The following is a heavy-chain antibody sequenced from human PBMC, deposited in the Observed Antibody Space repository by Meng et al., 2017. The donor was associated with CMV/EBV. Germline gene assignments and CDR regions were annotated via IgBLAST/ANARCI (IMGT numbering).Heavy chain of an antibody. J-gene: IGHJ6*02. CDR2: INPNSGGT. Sequence: ASVKVSCKASGYTFTGYYMHWVRQAPGQGLEWMGWINPNSGGTNYAQKFQGRVTMTRDTSISTAYMELSRLGSDDTAVYYCARIVIVPAAPYYYYYGMDVWGQGTTVTVSS. D-gene: IGHD2-2*01. CDR1: GYTFTGYY. V-gene: IGHV1-2*02. CDR3: ARIVIVPAAPYYYYYGMDV.